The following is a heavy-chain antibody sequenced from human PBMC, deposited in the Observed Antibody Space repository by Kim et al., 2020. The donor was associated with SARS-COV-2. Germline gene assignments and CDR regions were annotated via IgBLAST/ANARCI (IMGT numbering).Heavy chain of an antibody. Sequence: GESLRLSCAASGFTFSGSAMHWVRQASGKGLEWIGRIRSKANSYVTAYAASVKGRFTISRDDSKNTAYLQMNSLKIEDTALYYCILNAEGATFFDYWGQGTLVTVSS. CDR3: ILNAEGATFFDY. CDR2: IRSKANSYVT. V-gene: IGHV3-73*01. CDR1: GFTFSGSA. J-gene: IGHJ4*02.